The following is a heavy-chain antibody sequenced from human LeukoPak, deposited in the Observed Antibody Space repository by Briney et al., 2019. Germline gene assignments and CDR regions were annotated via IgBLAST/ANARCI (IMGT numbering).Heavy chain of an antibody. Sequence: PGGSLRLSYAASGFTFSSYAMHWVRQASGKGLEWVAVISYDGSNKYYADSVKGRFTISRDNSKDTLYLQMNSLRAEDTAVYYCARSVITRLRRAYYFDYWGQGTLVTVSS. D-gene: IGHD3-22*01. CDR2: ISYDGSNK. V-gene: IGHV3-30-3*01. CDR3: ARSVITRLRRAYYFDY. CDR1: GFTFSSYA. J-gene: IGHJ4*02.